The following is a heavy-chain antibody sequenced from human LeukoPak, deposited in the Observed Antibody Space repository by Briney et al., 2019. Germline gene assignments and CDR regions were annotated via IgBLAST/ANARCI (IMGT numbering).Heavy chain of an antibody. Sequence: PSETLSLTCTVFGGSISGSYWSWIRLPPGKGLQWIGYIHSSGTINYNPALMSRITVSVDTSRNQFSLKVRSVTAADTPVYYCARLNRLAAVGTVYYHAMDVWGQGTAVTVSS. CDR1: GGSISGSY. CDR3: ARLNRLAAVGTVYYHAMDV. V-gene: IGHV4-59*08. D-gene: IGHD6-13*01. J-gene: IGHJ6*02. CDR2: IHSSGTI.